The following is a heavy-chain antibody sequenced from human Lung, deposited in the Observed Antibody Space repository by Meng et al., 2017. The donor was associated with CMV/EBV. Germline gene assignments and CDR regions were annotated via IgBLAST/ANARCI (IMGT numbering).Heavy chain of an antibody. CDR3: AKGHWGCSSTSCYLDDFYF. D-gene: IGHD2-2*01. CDR1: GFTFSSYA. Sequence: GESLKISCAASGFTFSSYAMSWVRQAPGKGLEWVSAISGSGGSTYYADSVKGRFTISRDNSKNTLYLQMNSLRAEDTAVYYCAKGHWGCSSTSCYLDDFYFWGQGTMVXVSS. V-gene: IGHV3-23*01. CDR2: ISGSGGST. J-gene: IGHJ3*01.